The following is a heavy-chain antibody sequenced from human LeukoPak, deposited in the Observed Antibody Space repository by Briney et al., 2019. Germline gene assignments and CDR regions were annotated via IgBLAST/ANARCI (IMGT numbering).Heavy chain of an antibody. CDR2: IYYSGST. CDR1: GGSISSGGYY. J-gene: IGHJ4*02. CDR3: ARSDTAMLLFDH. Sequence: PSETLSLTFTVSGGSISSGGYYWSWIRQHPGKGLEWIGYIYYSGSTYYNPSLKSRVTISVDTSKNQFSLKLSSVTAADTAVYYCARSDTAMLLFDHWGQGTLVTVSS. D-gene: IGHD5-18*01. V-gene: IGHV4-31*03.